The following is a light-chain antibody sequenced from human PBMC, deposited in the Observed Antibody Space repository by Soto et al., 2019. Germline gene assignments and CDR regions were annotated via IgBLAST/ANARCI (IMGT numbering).Light chain of an antibody. V-gene: IGLV2-14*01. CDR2: EVS. Sequence: QSALTQPASASGSPGQSVAISCTGTSSDVGGYNYVSWYQQHPGKVPKLMIYEVSNRPSGISNRFSGSKSGNTASLTISGLQAEDEADYYCSSYTTNHTLVFGGGTKLTVL. J-gene: IGLJ2*01. CDR1: SSDVGGYNY. CDR3: SSYTTNHTLV.